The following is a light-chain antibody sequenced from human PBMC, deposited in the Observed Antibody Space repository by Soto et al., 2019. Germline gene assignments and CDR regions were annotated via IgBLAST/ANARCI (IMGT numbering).Light chain of an antibody. V-gene: IGKV4-1*01. CDR2: WAS. J-gene: IGKJ1*01. CDR1: QSISTY. CDR3: QQYYTTPWT. Sequence: DSQMTQSPSSLSASVGDRVTITCRASQSISTYLAWYQQKPGQPPKALIYWASTRESGVPDRFSGSGSGTDFTLTISSLQAEDVAVYYCQQYYTTPWTFGQGSKVDIK.